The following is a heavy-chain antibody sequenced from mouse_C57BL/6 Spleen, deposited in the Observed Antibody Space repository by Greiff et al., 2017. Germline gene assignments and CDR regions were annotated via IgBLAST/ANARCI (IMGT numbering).Heavy chain of an antibody. CDR2: INPSSGYT. CDR1: GYTFTSYT. CDR3: ARGKEKGFDY. J-gene: IGHJ2*01. V-gene: IGHV1-4*01. Sequence: VQLQEPGAELARPGASVKMSCKASGYTFTSYTMHWVKQRPGQGLEWIGYINPSSGYTKYNQKFKDKATLTADKSSSTAYMQLSSLTSEDSAVYYCARGKEKGFDYWGQGTTLTVSS.